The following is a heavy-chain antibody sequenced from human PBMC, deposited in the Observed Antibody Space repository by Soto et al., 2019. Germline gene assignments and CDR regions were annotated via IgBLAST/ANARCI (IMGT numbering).Heavy chain of an antibody. Sequence: QVQVVQSGAEVKKPGASVKVACKASGYSFDTFGMSWVRQAPGQGLEWMGWISIEKGDTNSAQKFQDRVNMTTDTAASTAYMELRSLTSDVTAVYYCTGCYCSVGSCFTCWHFDLWGRGTLVTVSS. V-gene: IGHV1-18*01. D-gene: IGHD2-15*01. CDR1: GYSFDTFG. CDR3: TGCYCSVGSCFTCWHFDL. CDR2: ISIEKGDT. J-gene: IGHJ2*01.